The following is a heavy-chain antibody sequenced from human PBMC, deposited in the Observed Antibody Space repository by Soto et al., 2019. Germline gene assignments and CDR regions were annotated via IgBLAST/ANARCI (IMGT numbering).Heavy chain of an antibody. CDR1: GFDFRRYE. J-gene: IGHJ3*02. Sequence: GGSRRLSCVASGFDFRRYEVNWVRQAPGKGLEWVSNIRANDESIYYADSVKGRVSVSRDNAKNSLFLEMNSLRVDDTAVYYCARETLRDAIDIWGQGTMVTVSS. CDR3: ARETLRDAIDI. V-gene: IGHV3-48*03. CDR2: IRANDESI.